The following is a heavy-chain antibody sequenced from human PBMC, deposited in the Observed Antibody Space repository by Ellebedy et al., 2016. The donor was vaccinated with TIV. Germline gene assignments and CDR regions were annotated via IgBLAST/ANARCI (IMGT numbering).Heavy chain of an antibody. D-gene: IGHD6-6*01. CDR3: ARGFGGVAARLS. Sequence: GESLKISXAASGFTFSSYAMSWVRQAPGKGLEWVSGISGSGGSTYYADSVKGRFTISRDNAKNSLYLQMNSLRAEDTAVYYCARGFGGVAARLSWGQGTLVTVSS. CDR2: ISGSGGST. J-gene: IGHJ5*02. V-gene: IGHV3-23*01. CDR1: GFTFSSYA.